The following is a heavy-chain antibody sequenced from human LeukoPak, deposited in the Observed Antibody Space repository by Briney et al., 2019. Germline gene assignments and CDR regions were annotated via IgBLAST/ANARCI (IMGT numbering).Heavy chain of an antibody. J-gene: IGHJ4*02. CDR3: ARGSGSSWYFYFDY. D-gene: IGHD6-13*01. CDR1: GWTFSGYY. Sequence: GGSLRLSCAASGWTFSGYYMSWIRQAPGKGLEWVSGIKWDGGRTGYADSVKGGFTISRDNAKKSVFIQMNRLVAEDTALHYCARGSGSSWYFYFDYWGQGTLVTVSS. V-gene: IGHV3-20*04. CDR2: IKWDGGRT.